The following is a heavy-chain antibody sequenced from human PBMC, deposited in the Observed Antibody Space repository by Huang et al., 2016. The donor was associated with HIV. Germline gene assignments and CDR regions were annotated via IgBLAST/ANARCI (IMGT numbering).Heavy chain of an antibody. CDR2: ISYDGSKK. D-gene: IGHD3-10*01. J-gene: IGHJ5*02. Sequence: VESGGGVVQPGRSLRLSCTVSGFTFSDFAMHWVRPAPGKGLEWVAVISYDGSKKCHADSLKGRFIISRDNSRKTLYLHMNSLRSDDTAMYYCAKATGITLDLGDTWGQGTLVSVSP. CDR1: GFTFSDFA. V-gene: IGHV3-30*18. CDR3: AKATGITLDLGDT.